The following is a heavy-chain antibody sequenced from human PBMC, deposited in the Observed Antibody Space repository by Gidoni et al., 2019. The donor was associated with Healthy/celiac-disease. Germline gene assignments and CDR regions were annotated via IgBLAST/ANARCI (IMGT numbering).Heavy chain of an antibody. Sequence: QVQLVQSGAEVKKPGPPVKVSCKAPGGTFSSYAISWVRQAPGQGLEWMGGIIPIFGTANYAQKFQGRVTITADESTSTAYMELSSLRSEDTAVYYCVGGEGILGAFDYWGQGTLVTVSS. CDR1: GGTFSSYA. D-gene: IGHD3-16*01. J-gene: IGHJ4*02. V-gene: IGHV1-69*01. CDR3: VGGEGILGAFDY. CDR2: IIPIFGTA.